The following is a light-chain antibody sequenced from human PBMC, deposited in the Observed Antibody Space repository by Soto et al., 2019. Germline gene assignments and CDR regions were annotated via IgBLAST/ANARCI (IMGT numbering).Light chain of an antibody. V-gene: IGKV1-5*01. Sequence: DIQMTQSPSTLSGSVGDRVTITCRASQTISSWLAWYQQKPGKAPKLLIYDASSLESGVPSRFSGGGSGTEFTLTISSLQPDDFATYYCQQYNSYWTFGQGTRWIS. J-gene: IGKJ1*01. CDR2: DAS. CDR3: QQYNSYWT. CDR1: QTISSW.